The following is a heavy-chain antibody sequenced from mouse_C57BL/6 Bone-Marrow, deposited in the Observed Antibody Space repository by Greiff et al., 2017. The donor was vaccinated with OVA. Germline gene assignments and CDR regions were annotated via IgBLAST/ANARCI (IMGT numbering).Heavy chain of an antibody. V-gene: IGHV5-6*01. Sequence: EVKLVESGGDLVKPGGSLKLSCAASGFTFSSYGMSWVRQTPDKRLEWVATISSGGSYTYYPDSVKGRYTISRDNAMNTLYLQMSSLKSENTAMYYCARQYYGSRYHFWYAMDYWGQGTSVTVSS. CDR3: ARQYYGSRYHFWYAMDY. J-gene: IGHJ4*01. CDR1: GFTFSSYG. CDR2: ISSGGSYT. D-gene: IGHD1-1*01.